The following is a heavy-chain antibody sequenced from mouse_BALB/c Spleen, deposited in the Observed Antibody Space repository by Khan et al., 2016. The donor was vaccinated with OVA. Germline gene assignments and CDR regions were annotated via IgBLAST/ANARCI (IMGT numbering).Heavy chain of an antibody. CDR2: IWGDGST. Sequence: QVQLKESGPGLVAPSQSLSITCTVSGLSLTNYGISWIRQPPGKGLEWLGVIWGDGSTNYHSALISRLSINKDNSKSQVFLKLNSLQTDDPATYDCAICYCGYDWFTYWSQGTLVTVSA. CDR3: AICYCGYDWFTY. J-gene: IGHJ3*01. D-gene: IGHD2-2*01. CDR1: GLSLTNYG. V-gene: IGHV2-3*01.